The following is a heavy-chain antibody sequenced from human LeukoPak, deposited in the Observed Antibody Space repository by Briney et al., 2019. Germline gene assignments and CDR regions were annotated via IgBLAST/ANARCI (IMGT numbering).Heavy chain of an antibody. CDR1: GFTFSSYG. D-gene: IGHD2-21*02. V-gene: IGHV3-30*02. J-gene: IGHJ4*02. CDR3: AKDLIPNCGGDCYPSLHFDY. Sequence: GGSLRLSCAASGFTFSSYGMHWVRQAPGKGLEWVAFIRYDGSNKYYADSVKGRFTISRDNSKNTLYLQMNSLRAEDTAVYYCAKDLIPNCGGDCYPSLHFDYWGQGTLVTVSS. CDR2: IRYDGSNK.